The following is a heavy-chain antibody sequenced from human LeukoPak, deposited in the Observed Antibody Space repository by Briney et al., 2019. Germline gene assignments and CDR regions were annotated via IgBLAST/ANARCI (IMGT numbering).Heavy chain of an antibody. V-gene: IGHV1-69*04. CDR1: GGTFSSYA. CDR2: IIPILGIA. Sequence: SVKVSCKASGGTFSSYAISWVRQAPGQGLEWMGRIIPILGIANYAQKFQGRVTITADTSTSTAYMELTSLRSDDTAVYYCARDNVVVLSAGAGFDPWGQGTLVTVSS. D-gene: IGHD2-15*01. CDR3: ARDNVVVLSAGAGFDP. J-gene: IGHJ5*02.